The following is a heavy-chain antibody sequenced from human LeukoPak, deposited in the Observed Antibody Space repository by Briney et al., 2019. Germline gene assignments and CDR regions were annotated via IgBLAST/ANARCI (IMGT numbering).Heavy chain of an antibody. CDR2: VSPDSGDT. V-gene: IGHV1-8*01. D-gene: IGHD6-19*01. CDR1: GYTFTNND. J-gene: IGHJ4*02. Sequence: ASVKVSCKASGYTFTNNDINWVRQATGQGIEWMGWVSPDSGDTGYAPNFRGRVTMTTDTPINTAYMELTSLTSEDTAIYYCTRGRAAGDWGQGTLVTVSS. CDR3: TRGRAAGD.